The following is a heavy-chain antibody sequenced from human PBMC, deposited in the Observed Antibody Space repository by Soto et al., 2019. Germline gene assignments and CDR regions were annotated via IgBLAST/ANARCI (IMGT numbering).Heavy chain of an antibody. CDR3: TRRYNGNDNYFDP. Sequence: PSETLSLTCTVSGASISVHSYYWTWIRQPPGKGLEWIGSSYDSGTTYFNPSLKSRATIYVDTSKNQFSLMLTSVTAADTAIYYWTRRYNGNDNYFDPWGPGALVTAPQ. CDR1: GASISVHSYY. CDR2: SYDSGTT. J-gene: IGHJ5*02. V-gene: IGHV4-39*01. D-gene: IGHD1-26*01.